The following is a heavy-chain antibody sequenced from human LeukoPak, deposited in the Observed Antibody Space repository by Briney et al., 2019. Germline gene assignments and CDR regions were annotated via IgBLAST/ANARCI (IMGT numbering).Heavy chain of an antibody. CDR3: AKDGRYCSSNTCYQYFDS. D-gene: IGHD2-2*01. CDR2: IIPIFGTA. Sequence: SVKVSCKASGGTFSSYAISWVRQAPGQGLEWMEGIIPIFGTANYAQKFQGRVTITADESTSTAYMELSSLRSEDTAVYYCAKDGRYCSSNTCYQYFDSWGQGALVTVSS. CDR1: GGTFSSYA. J-gene: IGHJ4*02. V-gene: IGHV1-69*13.